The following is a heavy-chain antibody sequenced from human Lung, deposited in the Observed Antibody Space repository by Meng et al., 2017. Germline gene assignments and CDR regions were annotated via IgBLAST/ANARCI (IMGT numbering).Heavy chain of an antibody. CDR3: ARGPTTMAHDFDY. V-gene: IGHV4-34*01. J-gene: IGHJ4*02. CDR2: INHSGST. D-gene: IGHD4-11*01. Sequence: QGQLQQWGAGLLTPSEPLSLICVVSGGSFSDYYWSWIRQPPGKGLEWIGEINHSGSTNYNPSLESRATISVDTSQNNLSLKLSSVTAADSAVYYCARGPTTMAHDFDYWGQGTLVTVSS. CDR1: GGSFSDYY.